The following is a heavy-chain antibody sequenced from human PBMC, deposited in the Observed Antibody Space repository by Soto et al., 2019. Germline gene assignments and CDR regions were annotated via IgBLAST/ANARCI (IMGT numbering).Heavy chain of an antibody. CDR2: FYSLGTT. CDR1: GGSINDYY. Sequence: QVQLQESGPGLVKSSETLSLTCTISGGSINDYYWSWIRQSPGKGLEWIGHFYSLGTTNYNPSLKXXVSISLDTSKREYSLTLSFVTAADTAVYYCATGRYSYGSEYWGQGALVIVSS. J-gene: IGHJ4*02. D-gene: IGHD3-10*01. CDR3: ATGRYSYGSEY. V-gene: IGHV4-59*01.